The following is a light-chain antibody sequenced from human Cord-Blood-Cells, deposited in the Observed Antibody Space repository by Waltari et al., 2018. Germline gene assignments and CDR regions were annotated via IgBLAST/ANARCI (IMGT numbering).Light chain of an antibody. V-gene: IGLV6-57*02. J-gene: IGLJ2*01. Sequence: NFMLTQPHSVSESPGKTVTISCTGSSCSIASNYVKWYQQRPGSAPTTVIYEDNQRPSGVPDRFSGSIDSSSNSASLTISGLKTEDEADYYCQSYDSSNVVFGGGTKLTVL. CDR3: QSYDSSNVV. CDR2: EDN. CDR1: SCSIASNY.